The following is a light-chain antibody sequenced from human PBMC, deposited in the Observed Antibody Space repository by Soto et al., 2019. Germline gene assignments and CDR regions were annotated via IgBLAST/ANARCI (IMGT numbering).Light chain of an antibody. J-gene: IGLJ1*01. CDR3: SSYTSSSTPDV. CDR1: SSDVGGYNY. V-gene: IGLV2-14*03. Sequence: QSALTQPASVSGSPGQSITISCTGTSSDVGGYNYVSWYQQHPGKAPKLMIYDVSNRPSGVSNRFSGSKSGNTASLTISGRRAEDEADYYCSSYTSSSTPDVFGTGTKLTVL. CDR2: DVS.